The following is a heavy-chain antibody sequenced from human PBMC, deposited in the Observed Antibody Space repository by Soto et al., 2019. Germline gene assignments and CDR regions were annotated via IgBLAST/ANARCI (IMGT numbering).Heavy chain of an antibody. CDR3: ARESLGIVVVTAAPVSDFDY. Sequence: PGGSLRLSCAASGFTFSDYYMSWIRQAPGKGLEWVSYISSSGSTIYYADSVKGRFSISRDNAKNSLYLQMNSLRAEDTAVYYCARESLGIVVVTAAPVSDFDYWGQGTLLTISS. D-gene: IGHD2-2*01. CDR2: ISSSGSTI. J-gene: IGHJ4*02. CDR1: GFTFSDYY. V-gene: IGHV3-11*01.